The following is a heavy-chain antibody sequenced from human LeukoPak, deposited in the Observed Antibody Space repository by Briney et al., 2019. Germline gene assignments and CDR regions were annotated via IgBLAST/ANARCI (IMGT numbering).Heavy chain of an antibody. V-gene: IGHV3-11*03. D-gene: IGHD1-26*01. CDR2: ISVSGSYT. Sequence: PGGSLRLPCAASGFTFSDYYMSWIRQAPGKGLEWISYISVSGSYTNYADSVKGRFTISGDNAKNSLYLQMISLRAEDTAVYYCARCGTPNNYYGYGVDVWGQGTTVIVSS. J-gene: IGHJ6*02. CDR3: ARCGTPNNYYGYGVDV. CDR1: GFTFSDYY.